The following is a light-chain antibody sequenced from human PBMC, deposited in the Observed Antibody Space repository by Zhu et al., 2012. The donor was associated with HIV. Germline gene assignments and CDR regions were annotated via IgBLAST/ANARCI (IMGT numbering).Light chain of an antibody. J-gene: IGKJ5*01. V-gene: IGKV3-20*01. CDR3: QKCGSSPPIT. CDR1: QSVSSSY. Sequence: EIVLTQSPGTLSLSPGERATLSCRASQSVSSSYLAWYQQNPGQAPRLLIYGASSRATGIPDFRFSGSGSGTDFTLTISRLEPEDFAVYYCQKCGSSPPITFGQGTRLEIK. CDR2: GAS.